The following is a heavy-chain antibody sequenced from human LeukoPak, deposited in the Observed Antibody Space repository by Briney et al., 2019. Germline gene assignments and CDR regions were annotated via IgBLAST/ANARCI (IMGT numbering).Heavy chain of an antibody. J-gene: IGHJ4*02. V-gene: IGHV4-39*01. CDR3: AMFRPVAGY. D-gene: IGHD6-19*01. CDR2: IYYSGST. CDR1: GGSISSSSYY. Sequence: SETLSLTCTVSGGSISSSSYYWGWIRQPPGKGLEWIGSIYYSGSTYYNPSLKSRVTISVDTSKNQFSLKLSSVTAADTAVYYCAMFRPVAGYWGQGTLVTVSS.